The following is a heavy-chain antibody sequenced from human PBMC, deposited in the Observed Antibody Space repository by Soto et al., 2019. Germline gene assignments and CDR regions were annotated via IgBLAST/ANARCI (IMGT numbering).Heavy chain of an antibody. CDR3: ARDQGSTTFGVYSMYYYCMHV. Sequence: ASVIVSCKAPGYTYTDAGICGLRFVSGQGLEWMGWISTDNGKTNYAQHLQGIVSMSTDTSTSIAYMDLSILLSDDTAVYYCARDQGSTTFGVYSMYYYCMHVWG. CDR1: GYTYTDAG. J-gene: IGHJ6*02. D-gene: IGHD3-3*01. V-gene: IGHV1-18*01. CDR2: ISTDNGKT.